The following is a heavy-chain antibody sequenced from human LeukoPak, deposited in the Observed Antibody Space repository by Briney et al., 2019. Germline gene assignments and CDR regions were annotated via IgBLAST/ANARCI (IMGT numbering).Heavy chain of an antibody. Sequence: GGSLRLSCAASGFTFDDYAMHWVRQAPGKGLEWVSGISWKSGSIGYADSVKGRFTISRDNSKNTLYLQMNSLRAEDTAVYYCARDRGYANDYWGQGTLVTVSS. V-gene: IGHV3-9*01. CDR2: ISWKSGSI. CDR1: GFTFDDYA. CDR3: ARDRGYANDY. J-gene: IGHJ4*02. D-gene: IGHD5-12*01.